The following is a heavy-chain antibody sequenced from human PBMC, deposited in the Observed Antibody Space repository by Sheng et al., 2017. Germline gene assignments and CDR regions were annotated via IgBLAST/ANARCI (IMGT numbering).Heavy chain of an antibody. D-gene: IGHD4-17*01. Sequence: EVRLVDSGGGLVQPGGSLRLSCVSSEFTFATYAMSWVRQAPGKGLEWVSAISGSGGSANYADSVKGRFSLSRDNSKNTLYLQMNSLRAEDTAVYYCAKLGKSVSYGDYRFPFDIWGQGTMVAVSS. CDR2: ISGSGGSA. V-gene: IGHV3-23*04. CDR1: EFTFATYA. CDR3: AKLGKSVSYGDYRFPFDI. J-gene: IGHJ3*02.